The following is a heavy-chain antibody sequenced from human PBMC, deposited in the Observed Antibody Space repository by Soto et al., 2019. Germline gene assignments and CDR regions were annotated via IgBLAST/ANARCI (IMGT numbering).Heavy chain of an antibody. J-gene: IGHJ3*02. CDR3: AKDGADGYDSYRAFDI. CDR1: GFTXXXYA. CDR2: ISWNSGSI. Sequence: EVQLVESGGGLVQPGRSLRLSCAASGFTXXXYAMHWVRQAPGKGLEWVSGISWNSGSIGYADSVKGRFTISRDNAKNSLYLQMNSLKAEDTALYYCAKDGADGYDSYRAFDIWGQGTMVTVSS. D-gene: IGHD5-12*01. V-gene: IGHV3-9*01.